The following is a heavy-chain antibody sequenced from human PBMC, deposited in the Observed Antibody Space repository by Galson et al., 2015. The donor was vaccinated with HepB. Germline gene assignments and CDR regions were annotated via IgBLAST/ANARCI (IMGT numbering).Heavy chain of an antibody. CDR2: ISYDGSNK. V-gene: IGHV3-30-3*01. CDR1: GFTFSSYA. D-gene: IGHD5-18*01. J-gene: IGHJ6*02. CDR3: ARDGPVDTDMVTVLGYYYCYGMDV. Sequence: SLRLSCAASGFTFSSYAIHWVRQAPGKGLEWVAVISYDGSNKYYADPVKGRFTISRDNSKNTLYLQMNSLRADDTAVYYCARDGPVDTDMVTVLGYYYCYGMDVWGQGTMVTVSS.